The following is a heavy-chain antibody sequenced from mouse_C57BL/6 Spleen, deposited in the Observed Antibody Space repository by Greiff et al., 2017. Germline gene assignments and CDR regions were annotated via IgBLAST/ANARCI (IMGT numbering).Heavy chain of an antibody. D-gene: IGHD2-13*01. CDR1: GYTFTDSY. V-gene: IGHV1-76*01. CDR2: IYPGSGNT. Sequence: QVHVKQSGAALVRPGASVKLSCTASGYTFTDSYINWVKQRPGQGLEWIARIYPGSGNTYYNEKLKGKATLTAEKSSSTAYMQLSSLTSEDSAVYFCARSDDGDLDDWGQGTTLTVSS. CDR3: ARSDDGDLDD. J-gene: IGHJ2*01.